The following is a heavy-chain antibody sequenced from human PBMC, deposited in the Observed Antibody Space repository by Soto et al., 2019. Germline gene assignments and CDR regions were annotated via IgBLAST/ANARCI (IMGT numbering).Heavy chain of an antibody. CDR3: ASAIVVPATIKYYYYYMDV. Sequence: ASETLSLTCTVSGGSISSGGYYWSWIRQHPGKGLEWIGYIYYSGSTYYNPSLKSRVTISVDTSKNQFSLKLSSVTAADTAVYYCASAIVVPATIKYYYYYMDVWGKGTTVTVSS. V-gene: IGHV4-31*03. D-gene: IGHD2-2*01. CDR2: IYYSGST. J-gene: IGHJ6*03. CDR1: GGSISSGGYY.